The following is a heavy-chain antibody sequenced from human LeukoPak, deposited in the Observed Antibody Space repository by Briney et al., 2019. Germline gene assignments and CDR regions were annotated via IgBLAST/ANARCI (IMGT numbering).Heavy chain of an antibody. V-gene: IGHV3-30*03. CDR3: ARGRDYCSNY. CDR1: ELTSSTSW. J-gene: IGHJ4*02. CDR2: TSYDGSHI. Sequence: PGGSLRLSCAASELTSSTSWMSWVRQAPGKGLEWVAVTSYDGSHIYYPDSVKGRFTISRDNPKNTLYLQMNSLGPEDTALYYCARGRDYCSNYWGQGTLVTVSS. D-gene: IGHD2-2*01.